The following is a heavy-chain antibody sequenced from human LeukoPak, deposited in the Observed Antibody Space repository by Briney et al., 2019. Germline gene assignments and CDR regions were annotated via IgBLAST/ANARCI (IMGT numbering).Heavy chain of an antibody. CDR2: ISSSGSTI. Sequence: GGSLRLSCAASGFTFSSYEMNWVRQAPGKGLEWAPYISSSGSTIYYADSVKGRFTISRDNAKNSLYLQMNSLRAEDTAVYYCASGLVGATTPDYWGQGTLVTVSS. J-gene: IGHJ4*02. D-gene: IGHD1-26*01. V-gene: IGHV3-48*03. CDR3: ASGLVGATTPDY. CDR1: GFTFSSYE.